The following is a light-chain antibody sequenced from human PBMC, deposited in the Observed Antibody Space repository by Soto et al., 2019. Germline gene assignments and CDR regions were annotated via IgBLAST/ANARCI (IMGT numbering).Light chain of an antibody. CDR3: SSYSSTSTYV. CDR2: AVS. Sequence: QSVLTQPASVSGSPGQSITISCTGTSSDVGSYNFVSWYQQHPGKAPKLMIYAVSNRPSGVSIRFSGSKSGNTASLTISGLQAENEADYYCSSYSSTSTYVFGAGTKVTVL. CDR1: SSDVGSYNF. V-gene: IGLV2-14*02. J-gene: IGLJ1*01.